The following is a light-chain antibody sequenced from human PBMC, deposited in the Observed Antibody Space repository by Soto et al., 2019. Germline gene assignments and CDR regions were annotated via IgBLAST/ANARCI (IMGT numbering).Light chain of an antibody. V-gene: IGKV3-15*01. CDR2: GAS. J-gene: IGKJ1*01. CDR1: QSVSSN. Sequence: EIVMTQSPATLSVSPGERATLSCRASQSVSSNLAWYQQKPGQAPRLLIYGASTRATGIPARFSGSGSGTAFTLTISSLQSEDFEVYYCQQYNNWPPWTFGQGTKGEIK. CDR3: QQYNNWPPWT.